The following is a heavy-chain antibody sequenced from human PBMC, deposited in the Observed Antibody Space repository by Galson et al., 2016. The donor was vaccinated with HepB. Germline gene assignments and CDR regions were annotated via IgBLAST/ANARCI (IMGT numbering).Heavy chain of an antibody. CDR2: IWYDGSNK. D-gene: IGHD3-10*01. Sequence: WVRQAPGKGPEWVSFIWYDGSNKYYADSVKGRFTISRDNSKNTLYLQMNSLRAEDTAVYYCAKDYGSGPDYWGQGTLVTVSS. V-gene: IGHV3-33*06. CDR3: AKDYGSGPDY. J-gene: IGHJ4*02.